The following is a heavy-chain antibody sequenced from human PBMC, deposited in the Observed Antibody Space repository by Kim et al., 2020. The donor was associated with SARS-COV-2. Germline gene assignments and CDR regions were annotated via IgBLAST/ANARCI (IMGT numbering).Heavy chain of an antibody. CDR3: AKDFEAYCGGDCYYDY. D-gene: IGHD2-21*01. J-gene: IGHJ4*02. Sequence: SVKGRFTISRDNSKTTLDLLMNSLRAEDTAVYYCAKDFEAYCGGDCYYDYWGQGTLVTVSS. V-gene: IGHV3-23*01.